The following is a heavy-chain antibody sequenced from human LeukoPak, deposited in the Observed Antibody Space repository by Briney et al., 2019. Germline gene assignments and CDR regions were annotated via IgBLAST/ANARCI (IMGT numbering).Heavy chain of an antibody. J-gene: IGHJ4*02. D-gene: IGHD3-3*01. CDR2: INHTGST. Sequence: SETLSLTCAVYGGSFSGYYWSWIRQPPGKGLEWIGEINHTGSTNYKPYLKSRVTISVDTSKNQFSLKLSSVTAADTAVYYCASVARFLDWGQGTLVTVSS. CDR3: ASVARFLD. CDR1: GGSFSGYY. V-gene: IGHV4-34*01.